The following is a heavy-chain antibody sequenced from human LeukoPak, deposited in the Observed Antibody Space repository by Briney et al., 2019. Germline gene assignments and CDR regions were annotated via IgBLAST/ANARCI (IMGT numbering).Heavy chain of an antibody. CDR1: GHTFRQAW. J-gene: IGHJ5*02. V-gene: IGHV3-15*07. CDR2: IRSNSDGGTI. CDR3: ATDFYDST. Sequence: GGSLRLSCATCGHTFRQAWMNGLRQATGKGLEWVGRIRSNSDGGTIDYAAPVKGTFTLSRDDSKTTLYLKMNSPQTEDTAVYYCATDFYDSTWGQGTLVTVSS. D-gene: IGHD3-22*01.